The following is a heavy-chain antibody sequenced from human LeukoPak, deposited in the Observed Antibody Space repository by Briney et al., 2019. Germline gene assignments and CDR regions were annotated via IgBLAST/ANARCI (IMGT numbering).Heavy chain of an antibody. V-gene: IGHV3-23*01. J-gene: IGHJ4*02. CDR1: GITLSNYG. Sequence: GGSLRLSCAVSGITLSNYGMSWVRQAPGKGLEWVAGISDSGGRTNYADSVKGRFTISRDNSKNTLYLQMNSLRAEDTAVYYCAKDRIDEGYFDYWGQGTLVTVSS. CDR2: ISDSGGRT. CDR3: AKDRIDEGYFDY. D-gene: IGHD2/OR15-2a*01.